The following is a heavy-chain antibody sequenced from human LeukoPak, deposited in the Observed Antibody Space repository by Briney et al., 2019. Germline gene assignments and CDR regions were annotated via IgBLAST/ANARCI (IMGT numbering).Heavy chain of an antibody. J-gene: IGHJ4*02. V-gene: IGHV3-66*01. CDR2: ILVGGST. CDR3: AKADNWGSGYYFDY. CDR1: GFSVSANY. Sequence: PGGSLRLSCAPSGFSVSANYMSWVRQAPGKGLEWVSSILVGGSTYYADSVKGRFTISRDDSKNTLYLQMNSLRVDDTTLYYCAKADNWGSGYYFDYWGQGTLVTVSS. D-gene: IGHD7-27*01.